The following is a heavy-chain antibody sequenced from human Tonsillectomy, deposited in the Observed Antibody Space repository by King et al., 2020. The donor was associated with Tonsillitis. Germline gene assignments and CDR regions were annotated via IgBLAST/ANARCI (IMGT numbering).Heavy chain of an antibody. CDR2: IYYSGST. CDR3: ARGPQLDFWSGYLNYNFDY. J-gene: IGHJ4*02. V-gene: IGHV4-59*01. D-gene: IGHD3-3*01. CDR1: GGSISSYY. Sequence: VQLQESGPGLVKPSETLSLTCTVSGGSISSYYWSWIRQPPGKGLEWIGYIYYSGSTNYNPSLKSRVTISVDTSKNQFSLKLSSVTAADTAVYYCARGPQLDFWSGYLNYNFDYWGQGTLVTVSS.